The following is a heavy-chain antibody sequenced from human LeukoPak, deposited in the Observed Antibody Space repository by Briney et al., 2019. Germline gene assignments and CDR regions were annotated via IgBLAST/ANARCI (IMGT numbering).Heavy chain of an antibody. D-gene: IGHD3-16*01. CDR2: IYAGDSDT. V-gene: IGHV5-51*01. Sequence: GESLKISCKGSGYSFNTYWVGWVRQMPGKGLEWMGIIYAGDSDTRYSPSFQGQVTISVDKSVSTAFLQWSSLTASDTAMHYCARGLGGDRRGVFDVWGQGTMVTVSS. CDR1: GYSFNTYW. J-gene: IGHJ3*01. CDR3: ARGLGGDRRGVFDV.